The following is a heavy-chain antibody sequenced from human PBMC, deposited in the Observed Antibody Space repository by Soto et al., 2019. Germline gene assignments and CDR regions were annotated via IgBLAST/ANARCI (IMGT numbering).Heavy chain of an antibody. Sequence: LFLTCVVSGASISSGDWWSWVRQSPGKGLEWIAEVYHTGNTNFNPSLKSRVTLSVDQSKNQFSLNLNSVTAADTAVYYCARDRGVVPPGGGMDVWGQGITVTVSS. CDR3: ARDRGVVPPGGGMDV. D-gene: IGHD2-2*01. J-gene: IGHJ6*02. CDR2: VYHTGNT. CDR1: GASISSGDW. V-gene: IGHV4-4*02.